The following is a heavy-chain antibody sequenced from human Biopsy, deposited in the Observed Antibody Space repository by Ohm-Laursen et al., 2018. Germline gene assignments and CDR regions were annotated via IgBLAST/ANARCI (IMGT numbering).Heavy chain of an antibody. CDR3: GRREVVITHDAFDT. CDR1: GDSISSYY. Sequence: GTLSLTCTVSGDSISSYYWSWIRQPPGKGLEWIGDVYYSGSTNRNPSLKSRVTILVDTSKNQFSLKLNSVTAADAAVYYCGRREVVITHDAFDTWGQGTMVTVSS. J-gene: IGHJ3*02. CDR2: VYYSGST. V-gene: IGHV4-59*08. D-gene: IGHD3-22*01.